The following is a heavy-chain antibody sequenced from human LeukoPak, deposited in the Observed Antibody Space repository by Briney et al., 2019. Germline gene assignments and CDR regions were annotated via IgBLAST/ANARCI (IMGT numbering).Heavy chain of an antibody. CDR2: IYYSGSA. V-gene: IGHV4-59*01. D-gene: IGHD3-9*01. J-gene: IGHJ5*02. CDR3: ARHAIRYFDWLPAGFDP. CDR1: GGAISSYY. Sequence: SETLSLTCNVSGGAISSYYWSWIRQPPGKGLEWIGYIYYSGSANYHPSLKSRVTISVDTSKNRFSLRLSSVTAADTAVYYCARHAIRYFDWLPAGFDPWGQGTLVTVSS.